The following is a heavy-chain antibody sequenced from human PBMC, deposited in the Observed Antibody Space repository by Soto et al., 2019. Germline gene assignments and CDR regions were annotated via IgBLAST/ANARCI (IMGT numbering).Heavy chain of an antibody. CDR3: ARDRAPGWAYYYGMDV. D-gene: IGHD1-26*01. Sequence: ASVKVSCKASGYTFTGYYMHWVRQAPGQGLEWMGIINPSSGSTSYAQKFQGRVTMTRDTSTSTAYMELSSLRSEDTAVYYCARDRAPGWAYYYGMDVWGQGTTVTVSS. J-gene: IGHJ6*02. CDR1: GYTFTGYY. V-gene: IGHV1-46*03. CDR2: INPSSGST.